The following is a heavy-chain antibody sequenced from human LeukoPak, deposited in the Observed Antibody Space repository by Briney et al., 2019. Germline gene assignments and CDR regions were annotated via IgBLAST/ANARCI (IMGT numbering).Heavy chain of an antibody. CDR1: GGSFSGYY. Sequence: EPSETLSLTCAVYGGSFSGYYWSWVRQPPGKGLEWVGEINNSGSTNYKSSLKSRGTISEDTCKNQFSLKLSSVTAADTAVYYCARGIDDCRTTTCYLGAFDIWGQGTMVTVSS. CDR2: INNSGST. J-gene: IGHJ3*02. V-gene: IGHV4-34*01. CDR3: ARGIDDCRTTTCYLGAFDI. D-gene: IGHD2-2*01.